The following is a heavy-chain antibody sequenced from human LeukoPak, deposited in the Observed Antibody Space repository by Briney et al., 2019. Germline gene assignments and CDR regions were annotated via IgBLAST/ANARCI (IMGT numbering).Heavy chain of an antibody. CDR3: AREYSWYYFDY. CDR2: IYHSGTT. V-gene: IGHV4-4*02. D-gene: IGHD2-15*01. Sequence: TSETLSLTCAVSGASISSSNWWSWVRQPPGKGLEWIGEIYHSGTTNYNPSLKGRVTISVGKSKNQFSLKLSSVTAADTAVYYCAREYSWYYFDYWGQGILVTVSS. CDR1: GASISSSNW. J-gene: IGHJ4*02.